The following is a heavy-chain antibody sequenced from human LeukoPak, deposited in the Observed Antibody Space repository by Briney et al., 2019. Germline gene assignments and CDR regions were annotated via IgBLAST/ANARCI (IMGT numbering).Heavy chain of an antibody. V-gene: IGHV3-48*03. CDR3: ARGGLYGYDVFDY. CDR1: GFTFSSYE. Sequence: GGSLRLTCAASGFTFSSYEMNWVRQAPGKGLEWVSYISGSGRTMSYADSVKGRFTISRDNAKNSLYLQMNSLRVEDTAVYHCARGGLYGYDVFDYWGQGTLVTVSS. D-gene: IGHD5-12*01. CDR2: ISGSGRTM. J-gene: IGHJ4*02.